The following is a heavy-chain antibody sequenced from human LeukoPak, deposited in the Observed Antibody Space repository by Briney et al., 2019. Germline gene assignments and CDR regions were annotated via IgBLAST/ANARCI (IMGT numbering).Heavy chain of an antibody. CDR3: ARDADGFNGCYYWYYMGV. D-gene: IGHD5-24*01. V-gene: IGHV4-39*07. CDR2: IYSSGST. CDR1: GASVSSSSYY. Sequence: SETLSLTCTVSGASVSSSSYYWNWMRQPPGRGPEWIGRIYSSGSTDYNPSLKGRVTVSLDTSKNQFSLKLTSVTAADTAVDYCARDADGFNGCYYWYYMGVWGKGTTVTVSS. J-gene: IGHJ6*03.